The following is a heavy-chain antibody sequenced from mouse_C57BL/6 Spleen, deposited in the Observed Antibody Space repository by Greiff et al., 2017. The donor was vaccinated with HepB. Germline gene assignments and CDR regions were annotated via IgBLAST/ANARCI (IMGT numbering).Heavy chain of an antibody. CDR1: GFNIKDDY. V-gene: IGHV14-4*01. J-gene: IGHJ4*01. D-gene: IGHD2-5*01. Sequence: EVKLMESGAELVRPGASVKLSCTASGFNIKDDYMHWVKQRPEQGLEWIGWIDPENGDTEYASKFQGKATITADTSSNTAYLQLSSLTSEDTAVYYCTILYSNYEDYAMDYWGQGTSVTVSS. CDR2: IDPENGDT. CDR3: TILYSNYEDYAMDY.